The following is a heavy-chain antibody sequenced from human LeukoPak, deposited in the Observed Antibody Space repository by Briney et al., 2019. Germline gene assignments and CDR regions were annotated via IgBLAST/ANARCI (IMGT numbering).Heavy chain of an antibody. D-gene: IGHD2-15*01. CDR2: IYYSGST. Sequence: PSQTLSLTCTVSGGSVNNGNHYWTWIRQPPGKGLEWIGYIYYSGSTYYNPSPKSRLTISIATSKTQSSLKLTSVTAADTAVYFRARAGYCSGSTCYSWFFDPWGRGTLVTVSS. J-gene: IGHJ2*01. CDR1: GGSVNNGNHY. V-gene: IGHV4-30-4*01. CDR3: ARAGYCSGSTCYSWFFDP.